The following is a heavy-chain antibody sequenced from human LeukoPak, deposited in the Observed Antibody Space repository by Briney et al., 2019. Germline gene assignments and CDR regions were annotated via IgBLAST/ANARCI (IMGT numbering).Heavy chain of an antibody. CDR2: MNEDGSEK. CDR3: ARDRGYSNFDY. D-gene: IGHD4-11*01. CDR1: GFGFSNYW. V-gene: IGHV3-7*01. Sequence: GGSLRLSCAASGFGFSNYWMSWVSQAPGKGLEWVANMNEDGSEKTYVDSVKGRFTISRDNAQDSLYPQMNSQRAEDTAVYYCARDRGYSNFDYWGQGTLLTVSS. J-gene: IGHJ4*02.